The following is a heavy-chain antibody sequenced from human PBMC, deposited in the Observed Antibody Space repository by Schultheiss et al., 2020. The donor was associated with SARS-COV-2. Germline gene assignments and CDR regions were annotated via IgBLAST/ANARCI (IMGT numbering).Heavy chain of an antibody. CDR2: IIPIFGTA. V-gene: IGHV1-69*06. Sequence: SVKVSCKASGGTFSSYAISWVRQAPGQGLEWMGGIIPIFGTANYAQKFQGRVTITADKSTSTAYMELSSLRSEDTAVYYCASEDSSGYRANDYWGQGTLVTVSS. J-gene: IGHJ4*02. D-gene: IGHD3-22*01. CDR1: GGTFSSYA. CDR3: ASEDSSGYRANDY.